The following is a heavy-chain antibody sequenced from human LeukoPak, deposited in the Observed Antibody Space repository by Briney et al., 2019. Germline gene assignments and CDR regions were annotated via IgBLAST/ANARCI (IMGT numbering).Heavy chain of an antibody. D-gene: IGHD4-17*01. J-gene: IGHJ3*01. CDR3: ARSNYGDHAGAFDL. CDR1: GDSISSSYYY. CDR2: MFYSGST. V-gene: IGHV4-39*06. Sequence: SETLSLTCTVSGDSISSSYYYWGWIRQPPGRGLEWIGSMFYSGSTYYNPSLKSRVTISVDKSRNHFALELTSMTAADTAVYYCARSNYGDHAGAFDLWGQGTMVTLS.